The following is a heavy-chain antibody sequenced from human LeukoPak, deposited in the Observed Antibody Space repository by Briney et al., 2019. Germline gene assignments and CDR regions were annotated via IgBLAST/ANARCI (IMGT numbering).Heavy chain of an antibody. V-gene: IGHV3-23*01. CDR1: GFTFSTNA. D-gene: IGHD3-10*01. Sequence: PGGSLRLSCAASGFTFSTNAMTWVRQAPGKGLEWVSAISGSGGTTYYADSVKGRLTISRDNSKNTLYLQMNSLRAEDTAVYYCAKAQVRGVITMEDYWGQGTLVSVSS. CDR2: ISGSGGTT. J-gene: IGHJ4*02. CDR3: AKAQVRGVITMEDY.